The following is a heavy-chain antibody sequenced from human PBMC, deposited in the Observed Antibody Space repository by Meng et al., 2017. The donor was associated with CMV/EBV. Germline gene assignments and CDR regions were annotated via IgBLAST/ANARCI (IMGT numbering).Heavy chain of an antibody. D-gene: IGHD2-2*01. CDR2: ISSSSSTI. J-gene: IGHJ4*02. CDR1: GFTFTTYS. V-gene: IGHV3-48*04. CDR3: ARGYCSSTSCAHDY. Sequence: GESLKISCAASGFTFTTYSMNWVRQAPGKGLEWVSFISSSSSTIYYADPVKGRFTISRDNAKNSLYLQMNSLRAEDTAVYYCARGYCSSTSCAHDYWGQGTLVTVSS.